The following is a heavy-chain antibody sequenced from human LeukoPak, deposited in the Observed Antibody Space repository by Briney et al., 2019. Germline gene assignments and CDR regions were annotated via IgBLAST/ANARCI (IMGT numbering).Heavy chain of an antibody. CDR1: GFTFSSYW. D-gene: IGHD2-8*01. CDR3: ARGVAGYCTNGVCYPLDY. Sequence: GYLRLSCAASGFTFSSYWMHRVRQAPGKGLVWVSRINSDGSSTSYADSVKGRFTISRDNAKNTLYLQMNSLRAEDTAVYYCARGVAGYCTNGVCYPLDYWGQGTLVTVCS. V-gene: IGHV3-74*01. CDR2: INSDGSST. J-gene: IGHJ4*02.